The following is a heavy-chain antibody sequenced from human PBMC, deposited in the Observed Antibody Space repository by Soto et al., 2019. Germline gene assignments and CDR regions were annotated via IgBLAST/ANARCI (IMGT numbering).Heavy chain of an antibody. Sequence: PGGSLRLSCAASGFTFSAYAMTWVRQAPGKGLEWVSAISGSGGNTYYADSVKGRFTISRDNSKNTLYLQMNSLRAEDTAVYYCVRAYTDYPNFDYWGQGTLVTVSS. D-gene: IGHD4-4*01. J-gene: IGHJ4*02. CDR1: GFTFSAYA. CDR3: VRAYTDYPNFDY. V-gene: IGHV3-23*01. CDR2: ISGSGGNT.